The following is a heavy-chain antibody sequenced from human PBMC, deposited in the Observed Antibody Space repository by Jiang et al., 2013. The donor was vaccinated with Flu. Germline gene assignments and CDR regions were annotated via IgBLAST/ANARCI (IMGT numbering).Heavy chain of an antibody. J-gene: IGHJ5*01. V-gene: IGHV3-30*18. D-gene: IGHD1-26*01. Sequence: VQLLESGGGVVQLGRSLRLSCAASGFIFSDYGMYWVRQAPGKGLECVAGISYDGKSQYYADSVKGRFTISRDKARDTLFLQLNSLRLEDTAIYYCVKGLFYSHQRGYFDSWGQGTLLTVSS. CDR2: ISYDGKSQ. CDR1: GFIFSDYG. CDR3: VKGLFYSHQRGYFDS.